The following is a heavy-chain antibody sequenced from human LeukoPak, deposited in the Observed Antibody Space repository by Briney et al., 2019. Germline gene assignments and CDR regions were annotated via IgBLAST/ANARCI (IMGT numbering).Heavy chain of an antibody. CDR3: ARDRGRTQDGFDY. CDR1: GYTFTSYY. D-gene: IGHD3-10*01. Sequence: ASVKVSCKASGYTFTSYYMHWVRQAPGQGLEWMGIINPSGGSTSYAQKFQGRVTMSVDTSKNQFSLKLSSVTAADTAVYYCARDRGRTQDGFDYWGQGTLVTVSS. V-gene: IGHV1-46*01. CDR2: INPSGGST. J-gene: IGHJ4*02.